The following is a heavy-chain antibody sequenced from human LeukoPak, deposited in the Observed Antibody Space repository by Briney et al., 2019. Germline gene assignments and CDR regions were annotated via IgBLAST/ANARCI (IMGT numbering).Heavy chain of an antibody. CDR3: AREQLARPRSFDY. Sequence: ASVKVSCKASGGTFSSYAISWVRQAPGQGLEWMGRIIPILGIANYAQKFQGRVTITADKSTSTACMELSSLRSEDTAVYYCAREQLARPRSFDYWGQGTLVTVSS. V-gene: IGHV1-69*04. D-gene: IGHD6-6*01. CDR1: GGTFSSYA. CDR2: IIPILGIA. J-gene: IGHJ4*02.